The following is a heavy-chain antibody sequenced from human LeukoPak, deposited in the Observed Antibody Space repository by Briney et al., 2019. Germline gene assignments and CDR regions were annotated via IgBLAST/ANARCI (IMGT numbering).Heavy chain of an antibody. CDR2: ISGSGGST. CDR1: VFTFSSYV. J-gene: IGHJ3*02. V-gene: IGHV3-23*01. Sequence: GGSLRLSCVASVFTFSSYVMSWVRPAPGKGLEWVSAISGSGGSTYYADSVKGRFTISRDNSKNTLYLQMNSLRAEDTDVYYCAKDGEYCSGGSCYGNAFDIWGQGTMVTVSS. CDR3: AKDGEYCSGGSCYGNAFDI. D-gene: IGHD2-15*01.